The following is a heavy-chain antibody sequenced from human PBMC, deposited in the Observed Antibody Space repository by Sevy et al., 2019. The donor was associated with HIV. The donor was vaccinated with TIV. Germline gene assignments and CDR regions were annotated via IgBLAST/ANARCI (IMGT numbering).Heavy chain of an antibody. CDR2: ISHDGSNK. CDR1: KFTFSSYG. J-gene: IGHJ4*02. CDR3: AKGRSPYSGSSFFDN. V-gene: IGHV3-30*18. Sequence: GGSLRLSCVASKFTFSSYGMHWVRQAPGRGLEWVAVISHDGSNKYYAYSVKGRFTISRDNSKNTLYLQMNSLRPEDTAVYYCAKGRSPYSGSSFFDNWGQGTLVTVSS. D-gene: IGHD1-26*01.